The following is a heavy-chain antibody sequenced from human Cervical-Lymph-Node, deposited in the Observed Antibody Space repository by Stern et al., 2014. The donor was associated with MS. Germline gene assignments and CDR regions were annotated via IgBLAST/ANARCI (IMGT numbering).Heavy chain of an antibody. CDR1: GGTFSSDA. V-gene: IGHV1-69*01. Sequence: QLVQSGAEVKKPGSSMKVSCKASGGTFSSDAIGWVRQAPGQGLERMGGLIPIFETANYAQKFQGRVTITADQSTKTAYLELSSLTSGDTAMYFCASGTRSSWYFDFWGQGTLVTVST. CDR3: ASGTRSSWYFDF. D-gene: IGHD6-13*01. CDR2: LIPIFETA. J-gene: IGHJ4*02.